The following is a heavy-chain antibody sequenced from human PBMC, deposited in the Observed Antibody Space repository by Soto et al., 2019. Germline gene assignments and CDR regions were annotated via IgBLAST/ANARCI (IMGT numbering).Heavy chain of an antibody. CDR3: AKSSRYCSGGGCFYYFDY. J-gene: IGHJ4*02. CDR2: IGGNGVTT. CDR1: GFSIGSSA. D-gene: IGHD2-15*01. Sequence: EVQLLESGGGLVQPGGSLRLSCAASGFSIGSSAWSWVRQAPGKGLDWVSTIGGNGVTTFYADSAKGRFTISRDISRNTVCLQKSSLRAEDTALYYCAKSSRYCSGGGCFYYFDYWGQGTLVTVSS. V-gene: IGHV3-23*01.